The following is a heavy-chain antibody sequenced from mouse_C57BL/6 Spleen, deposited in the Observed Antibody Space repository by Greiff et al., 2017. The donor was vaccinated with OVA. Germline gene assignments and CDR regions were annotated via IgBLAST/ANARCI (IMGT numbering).Heavy chain of an antibody. CDR3: ARGGAMDY. V-gene: IGHV1-54*01. J-gene: IGHJ4*01. CDR2: INPGSGGT. CDR1: GYAFTNYL. Sequence: QVQLQQSGAELVRPGTSVKVSCKASGYAFTNYLIEWVKQRPGQGLEWIGVINPGSGGTNYNEKFKGKATLTADKSPSTAYMQLSSLTSEDSAVYFCARGGAMDYWGQGTSVTVSS.